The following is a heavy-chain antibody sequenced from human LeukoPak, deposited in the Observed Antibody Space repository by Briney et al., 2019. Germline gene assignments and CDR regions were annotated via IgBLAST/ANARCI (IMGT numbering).Heavy chain of an antibody. CDR3: ARDRAYGDYAS. V-gene: IGHV3-30*02. CDR2: ISYEATNE. D-gene: IGHD4-17*01. CDR1: GFTFSTYG. Sequence: GGSLRLSCAASGFTFSTYGMHWVRRAPGKGLEWVAYISYEATNEQYAESVKGRFTISRDNSKNTVYLQMNSLRAEDTAVYYCARDRAYGDYASWGQGTLVTVSS. J-gene: IGHJ5*02.